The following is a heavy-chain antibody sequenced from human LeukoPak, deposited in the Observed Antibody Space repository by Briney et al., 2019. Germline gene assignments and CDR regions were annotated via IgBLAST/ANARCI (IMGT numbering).Heavy chain of an antibody. Sequence: GGAVRLSCAACGWTFTKYAMHWVGQAAGKGVEYVSGISTNGGSTYYVNSVKERLTISRENSKNTLYPQMGRLRVDDMSVYYCARGGWNVLEPTTFDYWGQGTLVTVSS. CDR1: GWTFTKYA. V-gene: IGHV3-64*01. J-gene: IGHJ4*02. D-gene: IGHD1-1*01. CDR2: ISTNGGST. CDR3: ARGGWNVLEPTTFDY.